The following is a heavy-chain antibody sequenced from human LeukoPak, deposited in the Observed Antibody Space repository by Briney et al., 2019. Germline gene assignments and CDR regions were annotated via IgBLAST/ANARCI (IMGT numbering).Heavy chain of an antibody. V-gene: IGHV3-7*01. CDR1: GFTFSSYA. D-gene: IGHD3/OR15-3a*01. CDR2: IRKDESAK. Sequence: GGSLRLSCAASGFTFSSYAMSWVRQAPGKGLEWVATIRKDESAKHYVDSVKGRFTISRDNAMNSVYLQMNSLRAEDTAVYYCADPDWGWGQGTMVTVSS. CDR3: ADPDWG. J-gene: IGHJ3*01.